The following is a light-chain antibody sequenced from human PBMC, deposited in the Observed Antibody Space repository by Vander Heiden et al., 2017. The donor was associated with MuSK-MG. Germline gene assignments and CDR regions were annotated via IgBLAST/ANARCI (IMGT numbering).Light chain of an antibody. CDR3: VLSRGSGSHVL. CDR2: STN. V-gene: IGLV8-61*01. CDR1: SGSVSTNYF. Sequence: QTVVPQEPSFSVSPGGTVTLTGGLSSGSVSTNYFPSWYQQTPGQAPRTLIYSTNTRSSGVPDRFSGSILGNKAALTITGAQADDEADYYCVLSRGSGSHVLFGGGTKLTVL. J-gene: IGLJ2*01.